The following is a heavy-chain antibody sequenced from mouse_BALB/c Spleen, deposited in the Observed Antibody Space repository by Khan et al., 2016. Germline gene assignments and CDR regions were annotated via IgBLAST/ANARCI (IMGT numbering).Heavy chain of an antibody. CDR3: VRQKGNYYAMDY. D-gene: IGHD2-1*01. CDR2: IRSKSNNYAT. J-gene: IGHJ4*01. CDR1: GFTFNTYA. V-gene: IGHV10-1*02. Sequence: EVQLVESGGGLVQPKGSLKLSCAASGFTFNTYAMNWVRQAPGKGLEWVARIRSKSNNYATYYADSVKDRFTISRDDSQSMLYLQMNNLKPEDTAMYYCVRQKGNYYAMDYWGQGTSVTVSS.